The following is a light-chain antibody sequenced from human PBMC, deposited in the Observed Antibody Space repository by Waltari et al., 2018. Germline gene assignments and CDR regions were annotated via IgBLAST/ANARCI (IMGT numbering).Light chain of an antibody. CDR3: SSYRKSSTAGGV. V-gene: IGLV2-14*03. J-gene: IGLJ1*01. Sequence: QSALTQPASVSGSPGQSLTIPCTGTSSAVGGYNYVSWYQQHPGKAPKRMIYDVTNRASGVSSRFTGSKSGNTASLTISGLQTDDEADYYCSSYRKSSTAGGVFGTGTKVTVL. CDR1: SSAVGGYNY. CDR2: DVT.